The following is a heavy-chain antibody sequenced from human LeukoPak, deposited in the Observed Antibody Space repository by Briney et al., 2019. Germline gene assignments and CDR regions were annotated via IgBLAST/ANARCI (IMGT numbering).Heavy chain of an antibody. CDR1: GYTFTGYY. CDR3: ARDTGGTVYYYYYMDV. CDR2: INPNSGGT. J-gene: IGHJ6*03. V-gene: IGHV1-2*02. Sequence: GASVKVSCKASGYTFTGYYMHWVRQAPGQGLEWMGWINPNSGGTNYAQKFQGRVTMTRDTSISTAYMELSRLRSDDTAVYYCARDTGGTVYYYYYMDVWGKGTTVTVSS. D-gene: IGHD2-8*02.